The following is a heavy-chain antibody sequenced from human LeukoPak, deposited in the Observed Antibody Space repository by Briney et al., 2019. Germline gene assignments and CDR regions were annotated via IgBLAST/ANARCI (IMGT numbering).Heavy chain of an antibody. CDR3: AKDPAARPLRLITDDALDI. V-gene: IGHV3-48*03. CDR1: GFTFSSYE. Sequence: GGSLRLSCAASGFTFSSYEMNWVRQAPGKGLEWVSYISSSGSTIYYADSVKGRFTISRDNAKNSLYLQMNSLRAEDTAVYYCAKDPAARPLRLITDDALDIWGQGTMVTVSS. D-gene: IGHD2-21*02. CDR2: ISSSGSTI. J-gene: IGHJ3*02.